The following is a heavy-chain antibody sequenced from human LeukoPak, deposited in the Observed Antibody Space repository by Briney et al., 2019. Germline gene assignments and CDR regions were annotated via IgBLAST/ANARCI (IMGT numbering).Heavy chain of an antibody. Sequence: AASLKVSCKASGYTFTSYYMHWVRQAPGQGLEWMGGIIPIFGTANYAQKFQGRVTITADESTSTAYMELSSLRSEDTAVYYCARDPGGYSSSIWGQGTLVTVSS. CDR2: IIPIFGTA. CDR1: GYTFTSYY. V-gene: IGHV1-69*13. CDR3: ARDPGGYSSSI. J-gene: IGHJ4*02. D-gene: IGHD5-12*01.